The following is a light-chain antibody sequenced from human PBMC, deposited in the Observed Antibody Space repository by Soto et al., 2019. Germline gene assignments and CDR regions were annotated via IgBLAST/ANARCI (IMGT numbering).Light chain of an antibody. Sequence: DIVMIQSPDSLALSLGETATINCKSSHSVLRSSDNKNLLAWYQHKPGQPPRLLIYWASTRGSGVPDRFSASGSGTDFTLTISNLQAADVAVYYCHHYYTVPVTFGGGTRVDIK. CDR3: HHYYTVPVT. V-gene: IGKV4-1*01. J-gene: IGKJ4*01. CDR2: WAS. CDR1: HSVLRSSDNKNL.